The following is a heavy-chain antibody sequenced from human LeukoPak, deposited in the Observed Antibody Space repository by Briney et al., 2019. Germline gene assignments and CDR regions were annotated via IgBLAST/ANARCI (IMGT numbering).Heavy chain of an antibody. J-gene: IGHJ6*03. CDR2: IYSSGNT. D-gene: IGHD6-13*01. V-gene: IGHV4-4*07. CDR1: GGSTTSYY. CDR3: ARTLDKDSSSAPYYYYMDV. Sequence: SETLSLTCSVSGGSTTSYYWSWIRQPAGKGLEWIGRIYSSGNTNYNPSFESRVTMSVDTSKNQLSLKLKSVTAADTAVYYCARTLDKDSSSAPYYYYMDVWGKGTTVTVSS.